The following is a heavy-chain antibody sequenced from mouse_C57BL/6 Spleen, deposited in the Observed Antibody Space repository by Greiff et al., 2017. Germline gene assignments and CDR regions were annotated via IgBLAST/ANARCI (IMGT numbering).Heavy chain of an antibody. J-gene: IGHJ1*03. V-gene: IGHV5-12*01. D-gene: IGHD1-1*01. Sequence: EVKLVESGGGLVQPGGSLKLSCAASGFTFSDYYMYWVRQTPEKRLEWVAYISNGGGSTYYPDTVKGRFTFSRDNAKNTLYLQMSRLKSEDTAMYYCARHVLRYWYFDVWGTGTTVTVSS. CDR3: ARHVLRYWYFDV. CDR1: GFTFSDYY. CDR2: ISNGGGST.